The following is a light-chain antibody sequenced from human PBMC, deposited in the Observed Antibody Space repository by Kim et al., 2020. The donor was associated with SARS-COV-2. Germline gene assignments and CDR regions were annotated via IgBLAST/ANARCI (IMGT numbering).Light chain of an antibody. CDR2: DAS. CDR1: QFVGTE. J-gene: IGKJ4*01. CDR3: QQRSKWPLT. Sequence: LSPGERATLACRASQFVGTELAWYQQKPGQAPSLLIYDASNRATGIPARFSGSGSGADFTLTISSLEPEDFAVYYCQQRSKWPLTFGGGTKVDIK. V-gene: IGKV3-11*01.